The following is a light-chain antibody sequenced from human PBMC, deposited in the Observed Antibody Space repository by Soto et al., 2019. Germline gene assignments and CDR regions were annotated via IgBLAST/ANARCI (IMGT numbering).Light chain of an antibody. CDR1: QSVSYN. J-gene: IGKJ4*01. CDR3: QQYKNWPPLT. Sequence: EIVMTQSPATLSVSPGETATLSCRASQSVSYNLAWYQQKPGQGPRLLIYGAFTRATGIPARFSGSGSGTEFTLTIISLQSEDVALYYCQQYKNWPPLTFGGGTKVEIK. CDR2: GAF. V-gene: IGKV3D-15*01.